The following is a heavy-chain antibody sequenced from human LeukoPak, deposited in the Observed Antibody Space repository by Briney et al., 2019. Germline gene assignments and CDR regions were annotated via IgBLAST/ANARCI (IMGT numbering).Heavy chain of an antibody. CDR3: ARDGLYCSSTSCYFDY. Sequence: SVKVSCKASGGTFSSYAISWVRQAPGQGLEWMGGIIPIFGTANYAQKFQGRVTITADESTSTAYMELSSLRSEDTAVYYCARDGLYCSSTSCYFDYWGQGTLVTVSS. CDR1: GGTFSSYA. J-gene: IGHJ4*02. D-gene: IGHD2-2*01. CDR2: IIPIFGTA. V-gene: IGHV1-69*13.